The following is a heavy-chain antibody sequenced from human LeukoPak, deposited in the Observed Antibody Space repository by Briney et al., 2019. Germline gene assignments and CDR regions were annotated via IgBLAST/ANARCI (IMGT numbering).Heavy chain of an antibody. D-gene: IGHD3-10*01. CDR3: ARVNRGY. J-gene: IGHJ4*02. CDR1: GFTVSNSC. V-gene: IGHV3-53*01. CDR2: IYGGGTT. Sequence: GGSLRLSCAASGFTVSNSCMSWVRQAPGKGLECVSVIYGGGTTYNADSVRGRFTISRDNAKNSLYLQMNSLRAEDTAVYYCARVNRGYWGQGTLVTVSS.